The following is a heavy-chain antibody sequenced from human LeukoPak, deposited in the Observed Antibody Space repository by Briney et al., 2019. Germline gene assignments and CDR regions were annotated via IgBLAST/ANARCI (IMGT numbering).Heavy chain of an antibody. CDR3: ARTDYGDYPDY. D-gene: IGHD4-17*01. Sequence: GGSLRLSCAASGFTFSSYWMSWVRQAPGKGLEWVANIKQDGSEKYYVDSEKGRFTISRDNAKNSLYVQMNSLRAEDTAVYYCARTDYGDYPDYWGQGTLVTVSS. V-gene: IGHV3-7*01. CDR2: IKQDGSEK. CDR1: GFTFSSYW. J-gene: IGHJ4*02.